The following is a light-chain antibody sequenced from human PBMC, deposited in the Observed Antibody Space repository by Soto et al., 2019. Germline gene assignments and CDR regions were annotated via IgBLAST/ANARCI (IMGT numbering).Light chain of an antibody. Sequence: IVLRQSPATLCLSPGASATLSCTARPNVKSYLAWYQQKPAHAPRLVIYDSSYWATGIPARFSGSGSGTDYTLTNSSLEPEYVAVYFCQQRTDGITFGQGTRLEIK. CDR2: DSS. CDR3: QQRTDGIT. CDR1: PNVKSY. V-gene: IGKV3-11*01. J-gene: IGKJ5*01.